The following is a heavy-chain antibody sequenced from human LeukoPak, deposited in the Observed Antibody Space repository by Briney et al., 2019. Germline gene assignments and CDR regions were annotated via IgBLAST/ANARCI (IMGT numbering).Heavy chain of an antibody. Sequence: SQTLSLTCTVSGGSISSGSYYWSWIRQPAGKGLEWIGRIYTSGSTSYNPSLKSRVTISVDTSKNQFSLKLSSVTAADTAVYYCARGFHGSSVRPVDAFDIWGQGTMVTVSS. J-gene: IGHJ3*02. V-gene: IGHV4-61*02. D-gene: IGHD6-13*01. CDR1: GGSISSGSYY. CDR3: ARGFHGSSVRPVDAFDI. CDR2: IYTSGST.